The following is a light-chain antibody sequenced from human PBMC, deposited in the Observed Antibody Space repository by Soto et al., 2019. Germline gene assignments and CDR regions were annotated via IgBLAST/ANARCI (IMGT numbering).Light chain of an antibody. CDR1: SSDVGSYNL. V-gene: IGLV2-23*02. J-gene: IGLJ1*01. CDR3: CSYAGTSYV. CDR2: EVS. Sequence: QSVLTQPASVSGSPGQSITISCTGTSSDVGSYNLVSWYQQHPGKAPKLMIYEVSKRPSGVSNRFSGSKSGNTASLTISGLQAEHEADYYCCSYAGTSYVFGTGTKVTVL.